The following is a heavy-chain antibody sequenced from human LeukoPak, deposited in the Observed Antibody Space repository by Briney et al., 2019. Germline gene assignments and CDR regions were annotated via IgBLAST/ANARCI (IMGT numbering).Heavy chain of an antibody. J-gene: IGHJ4*02. D-gene: IGHD3-9*01. CDR3: AREGGYYDILTGYFDY. Sequence: GGSLRLSCAASGFTFSSYSMNWVRQAPGKGLEWVSYTSSSSSTIYYADSVKGRFTISRDNAKNSLYLQMNSLRDEDTAVYYCAREGGYYDILTGYFDYWGQGTLVTVSS. CDR2: TSSSSSTI. V-gene: IGHV3-48*02. CDR1: GFTFSSYS.